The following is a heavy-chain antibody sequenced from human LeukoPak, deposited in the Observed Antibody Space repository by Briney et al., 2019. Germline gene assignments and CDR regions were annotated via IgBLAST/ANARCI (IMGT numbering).Heavy chain of an antibody. CDR1: GFSFSGYG. CDR2: IQNDGSKK. D-gene: IGHD6-13*01. Sequence: GGSLRLSCAASGFSFSGYGMHWVRQAPGKGLEWVTFIQNDGSKKYYTDSVKGRFTISRDNSKNTLYLQMSSLRAEDTALYYCARGSGAADQHDYFDYWGQGTLVTVSS. CDR3: ARGSGAADQHDYFDY. V-gene: IGHV3-30*02. J-gene: IGHJ4*02.